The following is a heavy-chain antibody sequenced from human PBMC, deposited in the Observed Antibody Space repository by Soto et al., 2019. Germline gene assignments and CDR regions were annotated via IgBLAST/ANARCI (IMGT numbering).Heavy chain of an antibody. J-gene: IGHJ5*02. CDR2: IYWNDDK. Sequence: SGPTLVNPTQPLTLTCIFSGFSLRTSGVGVGWIRQPPGKALEWLGFIYWNDDKRYSPSLKSRLTITKDTSKNQVVLTMTNMDPVETATYYCAKSGSSGWYGWFDPWGQGTLVTVSS. CDR3: AKSGSSGWYGWFDP. D-gene: IGHD6-19*01. V-gene: IGHV2-5*01. CDR1: GFSLRTSGVG.